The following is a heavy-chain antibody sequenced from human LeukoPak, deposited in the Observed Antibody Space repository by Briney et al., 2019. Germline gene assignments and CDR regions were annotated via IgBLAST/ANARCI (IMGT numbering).Heavy chain of an antibody. CDR1: GFTFDDYA. V-gene: IGHV3-9*03. CDR2: ISWNSGSI. J-gene: IGHJ3*02. Sequence: GGSLRLSCAASGFTFDDYAMHWVRQAPGKGLEWVSGISWNSGSIGYADSVKGRFTISRDNAKNSLYLQMNSLRAEDMALYYCAKDSGSSLTRSNAFDIWGQGTMVTVSS. D-gene: IGHD3-10*01. CDR3: AKDSGSSLTRSNAFDI.